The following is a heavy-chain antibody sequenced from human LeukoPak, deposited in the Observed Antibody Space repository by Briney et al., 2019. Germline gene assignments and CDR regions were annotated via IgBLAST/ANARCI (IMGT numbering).Heavy chain of an antibody. D-gene: IGHD3-22*01. CDR2: VYYSGST. CDR3: ARDPYYDRPHFDY. Sequence: SETLSLTCTVSGGSISTTNYYWGWIRQSPGKGLEWFGCVYYSGSTYYNPSLKSRVTISVDTSQNQFSLKLSSVTAADTAVYYCARDPYYDRPHFDYWGQGTLVTVSS. J-gene: IGHJ4*02. V-gene: IGHV4-39*07. CDR1: GGSISTTNYY.